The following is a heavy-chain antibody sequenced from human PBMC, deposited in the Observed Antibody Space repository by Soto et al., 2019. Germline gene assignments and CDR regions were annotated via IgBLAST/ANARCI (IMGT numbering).Heavy chain of an antibody. Sequence: ASVKVSCKASGFSFSDYFMHWVRQAPGQGLEWMGIINPSGDSRNYAQKFQGRVTITRDTSTSTVYMDLSSLRYEDTAVYYCAADSGRSSSWYVFDYWGQGTRVTVSS. CDR1: GFSFSDYF. CDR2: INPSGDSR. V-gene: IGHV1-46*01. CDR3: AADSGRSSSWYVFDY. D-gene: IGHD6-13*01. J-gene: IGHJ4*02.